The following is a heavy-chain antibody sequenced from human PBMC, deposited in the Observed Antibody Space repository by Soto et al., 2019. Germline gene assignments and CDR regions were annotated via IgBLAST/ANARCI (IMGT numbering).Heavy chain of an antibody. Sequence: QVQLVQSGAEVKKPGASVKVSCKVSGYTLTELSMHWVRQAPGKGLEWMGGFDPEDGETIYAQKFQGRVTMTEDTSTDTAYMELSSLRSEDTAVYYCATVLGCSSTSCYVWWFDPWGQGTLVTVSS. CDR2: FDPEDGET. CDR3: ATVLGCSSTSCYVWWFDP. V-gene: IGHV1-24*01. CDR1: GYTLTELS. D-gene: IGHD2-2*01. J-gene: IGHJ5*02.